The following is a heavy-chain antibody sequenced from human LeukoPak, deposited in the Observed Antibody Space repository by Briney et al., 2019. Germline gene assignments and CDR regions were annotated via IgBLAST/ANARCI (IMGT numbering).Heavy chain of an antibody. Sequence: PSETLSLTCAVYGGSFSGYYWSWIRQPPGKGLEWIGEINHSGSTNYNPSLKSRVTISVDTSKNQFSLKLSSVTAADTAVYYCARATRPCSSYHYFDYWGQGTLVTVSS. J-gene: IGHJ4*02. D-gene: IGHD2-15*01. CDR1: GGSFSGYY. V-gene: IGHV4-34*01. CDR3: ARATRPCSSYHYFDY. CDR2: INHSGST.